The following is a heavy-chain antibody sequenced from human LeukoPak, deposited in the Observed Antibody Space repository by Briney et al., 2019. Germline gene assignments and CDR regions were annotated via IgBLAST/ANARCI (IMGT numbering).Heavy chain of an antibody. D-gene: IGHD5-24*01. J-gene: IGHJ4*02. CDR3: ARGQSRDGYNAQFDY. CDR1: GFTFSSYG. Sequence: PGGSLRLSCAASGFTFSSYGMHWVRQAPGKGLEWVAVIWYDGSNKYYADSAKGRFTISRDNSKNTLYLQMNSLRAEDTAVYYCARGQSRDGYNAQFDYWGQGTLVTVSS. CDR2: IWYDGSNK. V-gene: IGHV3-33*01.